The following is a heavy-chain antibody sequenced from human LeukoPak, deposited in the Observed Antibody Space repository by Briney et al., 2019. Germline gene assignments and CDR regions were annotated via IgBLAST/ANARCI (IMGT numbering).Heavy chain of an antibody. D-gene: IGHD2-2*01. J-gene: IGHJ4*02. Sequence: ASVKVSCKASGYRFTDYYMHWLRQAPGQGLEWLGWMHPNTGRSNYAQKFQDRVAMTRDTSISTAYMELSRLRSDDTAVYYCARDNQLLDFDYWGQGTLVTVSS. CDR2: MHPNTGRS. CDR3: ARDNQLLDFDY. CDR1: GYRFTDYY. V-gene: IGHV1-2*02.